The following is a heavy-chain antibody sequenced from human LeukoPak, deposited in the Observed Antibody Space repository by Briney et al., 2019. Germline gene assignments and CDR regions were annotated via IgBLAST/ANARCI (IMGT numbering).Heavy chain of an antibody. CDR2: INSSSSTI. J-gene: IGHJ4*02. CDR3: ANINSGGGYYCGSSGYSSCFDF. CDR1: GFTFSNYG. V-gene: IGHV3-48*02. D-gene: IGHD3-22*01. Sequence: GGSLRLSCAASGFTFSNYGMNWVRQAPGKGLEWVSYINSSSSTIYYADSVKGRFTISRDNAKNSLYLQMNSLRDEDTAVYYCANINSGGGYYCGSSGYSSCFDFWGQGTLVTVSS.